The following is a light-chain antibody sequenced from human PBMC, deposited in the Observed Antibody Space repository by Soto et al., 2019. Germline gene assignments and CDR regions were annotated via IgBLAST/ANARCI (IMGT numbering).Light chain of an antibody. J-gene: IGLJ3*02. V-gene: IGLV2-23*01. CDR2: DDV. Sequence: QSAQTKPATLYVSPVQSITIYCTGTSRVDGSYNRVSWYQKYPGKVPRLLVYDDVKRPSGVFNRFSGSKSDNTASLRISGHEAEGEADYSCFSYAGGSSLVFGGGTQLTVL. CDR3: FSYAGGSSLV. CDR1: SRVDGSYNR.